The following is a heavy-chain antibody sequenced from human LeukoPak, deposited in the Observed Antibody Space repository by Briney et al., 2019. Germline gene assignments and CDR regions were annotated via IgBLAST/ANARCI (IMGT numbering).Heavy chain of an antibody. J-gene: IGHJ5*02. CDR2: ISSSSNYI. Sequence: GGSLRLSCAGSRFTFSSYSMNWVSQAPGKGLEWVSSISSSSNYIYYADSVKGRFTISRDNAKNSLSLQMNSLRAEDTAVYYCARGTAAAAWFDPWGQGTLVTVSS. V-gene: IGHV3-21*01. CDR1: RFTFSSYS. CDR3: ARGTAAAAWFDP. D-gene: IGHD6-13*01.